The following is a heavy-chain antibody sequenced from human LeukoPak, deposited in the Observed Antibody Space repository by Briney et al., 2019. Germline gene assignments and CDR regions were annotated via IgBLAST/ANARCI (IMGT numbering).Heavy chain of an antibody. CDR2: ISYDGSNK. J-gene: IGHJ5*02. CDR1: GFTFSSYA. V-gene: IGHV3-30-3*01. CDR3: VRGGTTFDP. Sequence: PGRSLRLSCAASGFTFSSYAMHWVRQAPGKGLEWVAVISYDGSNKYYADSVKGRFTISRDNSKNTLYLQMNSLRAEDTAVYYCVRGGTTFDPWGQGTLVTVSS. D-gene: IGHD1-26*01.